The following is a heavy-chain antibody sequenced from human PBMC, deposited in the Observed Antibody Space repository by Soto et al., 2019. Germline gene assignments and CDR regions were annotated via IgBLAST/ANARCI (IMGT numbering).Heavy chain of an antibody. V-gene: IGHV3-48*03. CDR3: AMEMFVVGGATVGI. CDR2: LSGSCSAI. Sequence: PGLTMRLSWAASGFTFSSYEVNWVPQAPGRGMEWGSYLSGSCSAIYHAASVKGRFTISRDTARHSMYLQLYNLRAVDTAIYYCAMEMFVVGGATVGICGEGT. D-gene: IGHD1-26*01. CDR1: GFTFSSYE. J-gene: IGHJ3*02.